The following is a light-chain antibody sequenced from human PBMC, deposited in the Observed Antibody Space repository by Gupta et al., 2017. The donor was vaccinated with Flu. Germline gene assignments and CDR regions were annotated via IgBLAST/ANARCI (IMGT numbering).Light chain of an antibody. Sequence: DIVMTQSPLSLPVTTGEPASISCRSSQSLLHSNGYNYLNWYLQKPGQSPQLLIYLGSNRASGVPDRFSGSGSDTDFTLKISRVEAEDVGIYYCMQALRPPYTFGQGTKLQIK. CDR3: MQALRPPYT. CDR2: LGS. CDR1: QSLLHSNGYNY. V-gene: IGKV2-28*01. J-gene: IGKJ2*01.